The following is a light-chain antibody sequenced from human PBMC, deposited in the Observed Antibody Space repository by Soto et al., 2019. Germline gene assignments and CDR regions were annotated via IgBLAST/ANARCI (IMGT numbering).Light chain of an antibody. V-gene: IGKV3-20*01. CDR2: GAS. CDR1: QSVSSSY. Sequence: EIVLTQSPGTLSLSPGERASLSCRASQSVSSSYLAWYQQKPGQAPRLLIYGASSRATGIPDRFSGSGSGTDFTLTISSLEPEDFAVYYCQHYTGSLSTFGQGTKLEIK. J-gene: IGKJ2*01. CDR3: QHYTGSLST.